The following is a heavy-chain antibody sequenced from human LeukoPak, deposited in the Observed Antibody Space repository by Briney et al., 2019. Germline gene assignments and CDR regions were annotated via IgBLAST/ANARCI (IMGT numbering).Heavy chain of an antibody. Sequence: SETLSLTRTVSGGSISSYYWSWIRQPPGKGLEWIGYIHYSGSTNYNPSLKSRVTISVETSKNQFSLKLSSATAADTAVYYCAREFDYWGQGTLVTVSS. J-gene: IGHJ4*02. CDR3: AREFDY. CDR2: IHYSGST. V-gene: IGHV4-59*01. CDR1: GGSISSYY.